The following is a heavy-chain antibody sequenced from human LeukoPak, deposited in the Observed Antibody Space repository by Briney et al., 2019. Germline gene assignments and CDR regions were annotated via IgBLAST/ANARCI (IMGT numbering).Heavy chain of an antibody. D-gene: IGHD4-23*01. CDR2: VIPIFGTA. Sequence: SVKVSCKASGGTFSSYAISWVRQAPGQGLEWMGGVIPIFGTANYAQKLQGRVTMTTDTSTSTAYMELRSLRSDDTAVYYCARGRSNSLDASDIWGQGTMVSVSS. CDR3: ARGRSNSLDASDI. V-gene: IGHV1-69*05. CDR1: GGTFSSYA. J-gene: IGHJ3*02.